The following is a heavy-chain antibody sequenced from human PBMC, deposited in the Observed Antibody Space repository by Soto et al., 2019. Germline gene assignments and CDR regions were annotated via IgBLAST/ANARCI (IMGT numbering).Heavy chain of an antibody. CDR2: INHSGST. V-gene: IGHV4-34*01. CDR3: ARAANPDY. Sequence: SETLSLTCAVYGGSFSGYYWSWIRQPPGKGLEWIGEINHSGSTNYNPSLKSRVTISVDTSKNQFSLKLSSVTAADTAVYYCARAANPDYWGQGTLVTVSS. CDR1: GGSFSGYY. J-gene: IGHJ4*02.